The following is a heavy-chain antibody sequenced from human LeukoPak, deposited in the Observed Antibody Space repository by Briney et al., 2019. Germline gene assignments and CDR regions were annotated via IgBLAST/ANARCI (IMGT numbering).Heavy chain of an antibody. D-gene: IGHD3-16*01. CDR3: AGGSHGGEYYYYGMDV. V-gene: IGHV3-11*01. J-gene: IGHJ6*02. CDR2: ISSSGSTI. Sequence: KPGGSLRLSCAASGFTFSDYYMSWIRQAPGKGLEWVSYISSSGSTIYYADSVKGRFTISRDNAKNSLYLQMNSLRAEDTAVYYCAGGSHGGEYYYYGMDVWGQGTTVTVSS. CDR1: GFTFSDYY.